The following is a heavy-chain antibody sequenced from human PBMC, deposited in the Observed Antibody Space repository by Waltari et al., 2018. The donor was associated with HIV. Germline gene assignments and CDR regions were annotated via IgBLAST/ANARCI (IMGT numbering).Heavy chain of an antibody. CDR1: GFTFSRYW. J-gene: IGHJ4*02. CDR2: IKEDGSEK. CDR3: AKEHPNSWSACPDY. D-gene: IGHD3-3*01. V-gene: IGHV3-7*03. Sequence: EVQLVESGGGLVQPGGSLSLSCSASGFTFSRYWMSWVRQAPGKGLEWVANIKEDGSEKHYVDSVKGRFTISRDNARNSVYLQMSSLRAEDTAVYYCAKEHPNSWSACPDYWGQGTLVTVSS.